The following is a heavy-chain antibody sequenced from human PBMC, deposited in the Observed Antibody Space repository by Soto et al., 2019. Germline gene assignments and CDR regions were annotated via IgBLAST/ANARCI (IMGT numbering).Heavy chain of an antibody. CDR2: ISVNDGGDP. CDR3: TKDSDRDYFHH. D-gene: IGHD3-10*01. J-gene: IGHJ1*01. CDR1: GFSLSNSD. Sequence: GGSLRLTCAASGFSLSNSDMSWVRQAPEKGLEWVSGISVNDGGDPYYTDSVKGRFTVSRDDSENTLYLHMNSLRVEDTAVYYCTKDSDRDYFHHWGQGTLVTVSS. V-gene: IGHV3-23*01.